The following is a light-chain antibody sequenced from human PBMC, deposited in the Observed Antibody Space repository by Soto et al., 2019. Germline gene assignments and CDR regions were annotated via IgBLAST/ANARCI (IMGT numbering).Light chain of an antibody. J-gene: IGKJ1*01. CDR3: QQYSSDST. CDR1: QTINTW. Sequence: IPMTQSPSTLSASVGDRVTITCRASQTINTWLAWYQQKPGKAPRLLIYRASSLENGVPSRFGGRGSGTQFIFTISSLQPDDSATYYCQQYSSDSTFGQGTKVEIK. V-gene: IGKV1-5*03. CDR2: RAS.